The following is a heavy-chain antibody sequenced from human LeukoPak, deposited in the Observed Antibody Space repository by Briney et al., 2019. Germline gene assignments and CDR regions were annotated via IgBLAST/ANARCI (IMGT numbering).Heavy chain of an antibody. CDR1: GGSFSGYY. V-gene: IGHV4-34*01. Sequence: SGTLSLTCAVYGGSFSGYYWSWIRQPPGRGLEWIGEINRSGSTNYNPSLKSRVTISVDTSKNQFSLKLSSVTAADTAVYYCASPYCSSTSCYGAYWGQGTLVTVSS. D-gene: IGHD2-2*01. J-gene: IGHJ4*02. CDR3: ASPYCSSTSCYGAY. CDR2: INRSGST.